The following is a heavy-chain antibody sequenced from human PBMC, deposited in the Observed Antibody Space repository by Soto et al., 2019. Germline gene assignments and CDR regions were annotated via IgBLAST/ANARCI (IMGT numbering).Heavy chain of an antibody. Sequence: GGSLRLSCAASGFTFSSYAMSWVRQAPGKGLEWVSAISGSGGSTYYADSVKGRFTISRDNSKNTLYLQMNSLRAEDTAVYYCAKLEYQLLYPRYYYYYYGMDVWGQGTTVTVSS. CDR1: GFTFSSYA. J-gene: IGHJ6*02. CDR3: AKLEYQLLYPRYYYYYYGMDV. D-gene: IGHD2-2*02. CDR2: ISGSGGST. V-gene: IGHV3-23*01.